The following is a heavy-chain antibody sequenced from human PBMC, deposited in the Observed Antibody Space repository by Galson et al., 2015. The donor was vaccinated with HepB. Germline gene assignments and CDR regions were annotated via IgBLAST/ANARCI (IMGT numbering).Heavy chain of an antibody. V-gene: IGHV1-69*13. D-gene: IGHD3-10*01. CDR3: ARDTLVRGVIRGWFDP. CDR1: GGTFSSYA. Sequence: SVKVSCKASGGTFSSYAISWVRQAPGQGLEWMGRIIPIFGTANYAQKFQGRVTITADESTSTAYMELSSLRSEDTAVYYCARDTLVRGVIRGWFDPWGQGTLVTVSS. CDR2: IIPIFGTA. J-gene: IGHJ5*02.